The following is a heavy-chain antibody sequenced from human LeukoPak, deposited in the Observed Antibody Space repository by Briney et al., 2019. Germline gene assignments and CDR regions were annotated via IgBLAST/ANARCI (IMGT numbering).Heavy chain of an antibody. CDR3: ARGQGTVTTH. J-gene: IGHJ4*02. D-gene: IGHD4-17*01. V-gene: IGHV4-34*01. CDR2: INHSGSA. Sequence: SETLSLTCTVSGASVGDSTYYWGWVRQPPGKGLEWIGEINHSGSANYNPSLKSRVTISLDTSKNQFSLKLSSVTAADTAVYYCARGQGTVTTHWGQGTLVTVSS. CDR1: GASVGDSTYY.